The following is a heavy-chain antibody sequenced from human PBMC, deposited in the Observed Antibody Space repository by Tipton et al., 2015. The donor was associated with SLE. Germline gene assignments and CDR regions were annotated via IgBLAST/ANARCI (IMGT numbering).Heavy chain of an antibody. CDR3: ASGVFDL. Sequence: LSLTCTVSGGSISSGTYYWDWIRQPPGKRLEWIGYLYYSGSTYYNPSLKSRVTISVDTSKNQFSLKLSSVTAADTAVYYCASGVFDLWGRGTLVTVSS. CDR2: LYYSGST. CDR1: GGSISSGTYY. V-gene: IGHV4-61*05. J-gene: IGHJ2*01. D-gene: IGHD3-10*01.